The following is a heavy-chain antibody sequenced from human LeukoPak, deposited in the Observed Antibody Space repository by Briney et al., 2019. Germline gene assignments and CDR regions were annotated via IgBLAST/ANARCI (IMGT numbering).Heavy chain of an antibody. D-gene: IGHD6-13*01. V-gene: IGHV1-69*13. CDR3: AREVGTGSSSWYSYIDY. J-gene: IGHJ4*02. CDR2: IIPIFGTA. Sequence: SVKVSCKASGGTFSSYAISWVRQAPGQGLEWMGGIIPIFGTANYAQKFQGRVTITADESTSTAYMELSSLRADDTAVYYCAREVGTGSSSWYSYIDYWGQGTLVTVSS. CDR1: GGTFSSYA.